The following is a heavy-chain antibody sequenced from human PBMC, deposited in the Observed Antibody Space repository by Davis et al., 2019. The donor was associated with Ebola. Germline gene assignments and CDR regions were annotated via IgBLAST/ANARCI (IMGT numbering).Heavy chain of an antibody. CDR3: ARGISSWYTAFDI. V-gene: IGHV1-2*06. D-gene: IGHD6-13*01. CDR1: GYTFTGYY. Sequence: ASVKVSCKASGYTFTGYYMQWVRQAPGQGLEWMGRINPNSGGTNYAQKFQGRVTMTRDTSISTAYMELSSLRSEDTAVYYCARGISSWYTAFDIWGQGTMVTVSS. J-gene: IGHJ3*02. CDR2: INPNSGGT.